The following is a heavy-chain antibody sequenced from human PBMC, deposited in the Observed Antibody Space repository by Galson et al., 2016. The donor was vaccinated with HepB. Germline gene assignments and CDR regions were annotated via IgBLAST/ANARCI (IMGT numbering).Heavy chain of an antibody. CDR2: TRNRANSYTT. CDR3: AGLGTSGGPYYYYGLDV. CDR1: GFNFENYV. J-gene: IGHJ6*02. D-gene: IGHD4-23*01. Sequence: SLRLSCAASGFNFENYVMHWVRQVPGKGLEWVGRTRNRANSYTTEYAASVRGRFTISRDDSRNSLYLQMNRLKTEDTAVYFCAGLGTSGGPYYYYGLDVWGQGTTVTVSS. V-gene: IGHV3-72*01.